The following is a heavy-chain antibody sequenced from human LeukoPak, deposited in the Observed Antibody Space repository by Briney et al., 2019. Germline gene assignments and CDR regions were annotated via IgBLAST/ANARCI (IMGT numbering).Heavy chain of an antibody. Sequence: SETLSLTCTVSVGAISSSSYYGGWIRQPPGKWLEWIGSIYYSGSTYYNPSLKSRVTISVETSKNQFSLKLSSVTAADTAVYYCARTTTVVTRHFDYWGQGTLVTVSS. V-gene: IGHV4-39*07. J-gene: IGHJ4*02. CDR3: ARTTTVVTRHFDY. CDR2: IYYSGST. D-gene: IGHD4-23*01. CDR1: VGAISSSSYY.